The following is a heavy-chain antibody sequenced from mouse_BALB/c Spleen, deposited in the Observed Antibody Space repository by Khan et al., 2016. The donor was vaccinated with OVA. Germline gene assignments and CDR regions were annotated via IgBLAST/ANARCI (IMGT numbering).Heavy chain of an antibody. CDR3: ARDAGRY. V-gene: IGHV1-18*01. J-gene: IGHJ4*01. CDR2: INPKNGGT. Sequence: EVQLQESGPELVKPGASVKISCKTSGYTFPEYTVHWVKQSLGKSLDWIGVINPKNGGTAYNQKFKGKATLTVDKSSSTAYMEFRSLTSEDSAVDYWARDAGRYWGQGTSVTVAS. CDR1: GYTFPEYT. D-gene: IGHD3-3*01.